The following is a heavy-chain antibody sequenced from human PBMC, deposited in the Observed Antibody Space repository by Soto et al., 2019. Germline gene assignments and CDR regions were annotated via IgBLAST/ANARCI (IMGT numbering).Heavy chain of an antibody. D-gene: IGHD3-10*01. V-gene: IGHV3-66*01. CDR3: AKRFRELLAKHDL. Sequence: GGSLRLSCAASGFTVSSNYMSWVRQAPGKGLEWVSVIYSGGSTYYADSVKGRFTISRDNSKNTLYLQMNSLRAEDTAVYYCAKRFRELLAKHDLWGQGTLVTVSS. CDR2: IYSGGST. CDR1: GFTVSSNY. J-gene: IGHJ4*02.